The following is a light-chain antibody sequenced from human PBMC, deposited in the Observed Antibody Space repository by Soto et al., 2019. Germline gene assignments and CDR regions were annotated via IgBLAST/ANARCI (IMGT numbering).Light chain of an antibody. CDR2: GAS. CDR1: QSVSSN. CDR3: QQYNNWPPSWT. V-gene: IGKV3-15*01. Sequence: EIVMTQSPATLCVSPGERATLSCRASQSVSSNLAWYQQKPGQAPRLLIYGASTRATGIPARFSGSGSGTEFTLTISILQSEDFAVYYCQQYNNWPPSWTFGQGTKV. J-gene: IGKJ1*01.